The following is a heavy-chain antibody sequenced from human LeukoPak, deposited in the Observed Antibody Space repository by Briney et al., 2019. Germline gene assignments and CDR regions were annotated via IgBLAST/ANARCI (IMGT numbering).Heavy chain of an antibody. CDR3: AKGRTAYYYYGMDV. V-gene: IGHV3-23*01. CDR1: GFTFSSHA. D-gene: IGHD1-1*01. Sequence: GGSLRLSCAASGFTFSSHAMSWVRQAPGKGLERVSSISGSGGSTYYADSVKGRFTISRDNSKNTLYLQMNSLRAEDTALYYCAKGRTAYYYYGMDVWGQGTTVTVSS. J-gene: IGHJ6*02. CDR2: ISGSGGST.